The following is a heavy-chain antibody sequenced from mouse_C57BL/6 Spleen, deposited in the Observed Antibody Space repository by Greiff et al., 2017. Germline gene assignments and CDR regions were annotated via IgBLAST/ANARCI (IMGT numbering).Heavy chain of an antibody. D-gene: IGHD1-1*01. V-gene: IGHV1-55*01. CDR1: GYTFTSYW. CDR2: IYPGSGST. Sequence: QVHVKQPGAELVKPGASVKMSCKASGYTFTSYWITWVKQRPGQGLEWIGDIYPGSGSTNYNEKFKSKATLTVDTSSSTAYMQLSSLTSEDSAVYYCARKDYGSSDFDYWGQGTTLTVSS. J-gene: IGHJ2*01. CDR3: ARKDYGSSDFDY.